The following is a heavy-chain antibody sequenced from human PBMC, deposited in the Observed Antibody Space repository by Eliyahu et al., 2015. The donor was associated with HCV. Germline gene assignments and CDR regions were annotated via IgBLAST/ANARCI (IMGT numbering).Heavy chain of an antibody. CDR2: IYYSGST. V-gene: IGHV4-39*01. CDR3: ARITMVRGVTMAPSGLYYYYYGMDV. D-gene: IGHD3-10*01. Sequence: QLQLQESGPGLVKPSETLSLTCTVSGGSISSSSYYWGWIRQPPGKGLEWIGSIYYSGSTYYNPFPKSRVTISVDTSKNQFSLKLSSVTAADTAVYYCARITMVRGVTMAPSGLYYYYYGMDVWGQGTTVTVSS. CDR1: GGSISSSSYY. J-gene: IGHJ6*02.